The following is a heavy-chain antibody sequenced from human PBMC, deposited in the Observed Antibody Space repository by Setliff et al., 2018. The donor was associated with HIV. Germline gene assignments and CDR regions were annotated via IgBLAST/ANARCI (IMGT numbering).Heavy chain of an antibody. Sequence: PSETLSLTCTVSGGSITGYYWSWVRQPPGKGLEWIGYIFYSGTTNYSPSLNSRATISVDTSKNSSSLRLSLRSDDTAVYYCARDRNPSKWLLESDYWGQGTLVTVSS. V-gene: IGHV4-59*01. CDR2: IFYSGTT. D-gene: IGHD3-22*01. CDR1: GGSITGYY. J-gene: IGHJ4*02. CDR3: ARDRNPSKWLLESDY.